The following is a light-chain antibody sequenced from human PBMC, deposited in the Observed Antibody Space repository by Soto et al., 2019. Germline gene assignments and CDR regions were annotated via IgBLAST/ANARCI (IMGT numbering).Light chain of an antibody. J-gene: IGKJ5*01. CDR2: DIS. CDR1: QTVSRN. V-gene: IGKV3-11*01. CDR3: QQRSNWPPIS. Sequence: ATLSVSXVERATLSXXXSQTVSRNLAWYQQRPGQAPRLLIYDISNRAACVPARFSGSGSGTDFTLSIPSLYPEDFGVHYCQQRSNWPPISFAQGTRLEIK.